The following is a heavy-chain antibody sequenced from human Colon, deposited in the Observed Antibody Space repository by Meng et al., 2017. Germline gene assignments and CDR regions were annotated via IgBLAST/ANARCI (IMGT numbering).Heavy chain of an antibody. CDR1: GFTFSSYS. J-gene: IGHJ6*02. Sequence: GESLKISCAASGFTFSSYSMNWVRQAPGKGLEWVSSISSSSSYIYYADSVKGRFTISRDNAKNSLYLQMNSLRAEDTAVYYCARVRTVAYCGGDCYSHDYYYYVMDVWGQETTVTVSS. CDR2: ISSSSSYI. CDR3: ARVRTVAYCGGDCYSHDYYYYVMDV. V-gene: IGHV3-21*04. D-gene: IGHD2-21*02.